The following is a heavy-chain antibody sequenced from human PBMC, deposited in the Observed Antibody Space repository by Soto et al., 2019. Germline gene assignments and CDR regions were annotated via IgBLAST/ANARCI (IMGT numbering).Heavy chain of an antibody. CDR3: AKLDILTGYRYYYYYYMDV. CDR1: GFTFSSYA. CDR2: ISGSGGST. J-gene: IGHJ6*03. V-gene: IGHV3-23*01. Sequence: GGSLRLSCAASGFTFSSYAMSWVRQAPGKGLEWVSAISGSGGSTYYADSVKGRFTISRDNSKNTLYLQMNSLRAEDTAVYYCAKLDILTGYRYYYYYYMDVWGKGTTVTVSS. D-gene: IGHD3-9*01.